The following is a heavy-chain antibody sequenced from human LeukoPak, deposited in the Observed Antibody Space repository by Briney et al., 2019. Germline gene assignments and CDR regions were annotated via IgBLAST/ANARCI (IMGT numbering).Heavy chain of an antibody. V-gene: IGHV1-69*04. CDR3: AKGSGSYYTNYYLDY. Sequence: SVKVSCKASGGTFSSYAISWVRQAPGQGLEWMGRIIPILGIANYAQKFQGRVTITADKSTSTAYMELSSLRSEDTAVYYCAKGSGSYYTNYYLDYWGQGTLVTVSS. CDR2: IIPILGIA. J-gene: IGHJ4*02. D-gene: IGHD3-10*01. CDR1: GGTFSSYA.